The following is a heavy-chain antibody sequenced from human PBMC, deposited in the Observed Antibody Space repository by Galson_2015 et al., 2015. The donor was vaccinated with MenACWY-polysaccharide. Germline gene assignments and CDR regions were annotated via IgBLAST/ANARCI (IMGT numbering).Heavy chain of an antibody. D-gene: IGHD6-6*01. CDR2: ISDNDDRT. V-gene: IGHV3-23*01. J-gene: IGHJ6*03. CDR1: GFTFSSYA. CDR3: AKAHIAARPDRRMVYFYYMDV. Sequence: SLRLSCAASGFTFSSYAMSWVRQAPGKGLEWVSAISDNDDRTFYADSVKGRFTISGDNSKNTLYLRMNSLRAEDTAVYYCAKAHIAARPDRRMVYFYYMDVWGKRTTVTVSS.